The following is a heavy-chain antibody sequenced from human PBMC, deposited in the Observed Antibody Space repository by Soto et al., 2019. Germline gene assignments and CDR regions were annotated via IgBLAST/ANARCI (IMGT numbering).Heavy chain of an antibody. J-gene: IGHJ6*03. CDR3: ARVRAYYDILTGAYYYYYYMDV. CDR2: IYSGGST. CDR1: GFTVSSNY. D-gene: IGHD3-9*01. V-gene: IGHV3-66*01. Sequence: PGGSLGLSCAASGFTVSSNYMSWVRQAPGKGLEWVSVIYSGGSTYYADSVKGRFTISRDNSKNTLYLQMNSLRAEDTAVYYCARVRAYYDILTGAYYYYYYMDVWGKGTTVT.